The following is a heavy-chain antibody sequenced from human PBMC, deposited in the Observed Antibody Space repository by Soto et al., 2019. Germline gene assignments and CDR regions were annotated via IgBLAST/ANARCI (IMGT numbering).Heavy chain of an antibody. CDR3: ARGLILWFGELSRRGGHYYDMDV. CDR2: INDSGNI. Sequence: QVQLPQWGAGLLKPSETLSLTCAVYGGSFSGYQWSWIRQTPGTGLEWIGEINDSGNITYNPSLRSRVALVIHTPMTHISLERSSVTAADTAVYYCARGLILWFGELSRRGGHYYDMDVRGKGTTVTVSS. J-gene: IGHJ6*03. V-gene: IGHV4-34*01. D-gene: IGHD3-10*01. CDR1: GGSFSGYQ.